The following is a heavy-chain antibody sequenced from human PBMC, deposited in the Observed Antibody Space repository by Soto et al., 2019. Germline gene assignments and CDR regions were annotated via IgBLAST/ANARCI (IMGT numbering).Heavy chain of an antibody. V-gene: IGHV3-23*01. J-gene: IGHJ6*02. CDR1: GFTFSTNA. CDR2: ISGSGGSI. D-gene: IGHD1-1*01. Sequence: EVQLLESGGGLVQPGGSLRLPVEALGFTFSTNARNWVRQAPGNGLGWVSAISGSGGSIHYADSVKGRFTISRDNSKNTLYLQMNSLRDEDTAVYHCVKGYWKGDVWGQGTTVTVSS. CDR3: VKGYWKGDV.